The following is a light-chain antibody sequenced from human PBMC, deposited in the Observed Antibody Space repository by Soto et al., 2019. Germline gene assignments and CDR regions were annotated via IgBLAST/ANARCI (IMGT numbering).Light chain of an antibody. CDR2: GAS. V-gene: IGKV1-39*01. CDR3: QQSYRSPYT. CDR1: QNIYTY. Sequence: DIQMTQSPSSLSASVGDRVTVTCRASQNIYTYLNWYQQTPGKAPKLLIYGASSLQSGVPLRFSGGGSRTDFTLTISSLQSEDFATYYCQQSYRSPYTFGQGTKLEIK. J-gene: IGKJ2*01.